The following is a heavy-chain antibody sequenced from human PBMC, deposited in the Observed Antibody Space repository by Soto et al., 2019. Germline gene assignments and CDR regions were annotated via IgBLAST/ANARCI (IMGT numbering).Heavy chain of an antibody. V-gene: IGHV3-11*01. Sequence: PVGSLRLSCAASGFTFSDYYMSWIRQAPGKGLEWVSYISSSGSTIYYADSVKGRFTISRDNAKNSLYLQMNSLRAEDTAVYYCARDVSTDSSGYHLFDYWGQGTLVTVSS. CDR1: GFTFSDYY. D-gene: IGHD3-22*01. CDR3: ARDVSTDSSGYHLFDY. J-gene: IGHJ4*02. CDR2: ISSSGSTI.